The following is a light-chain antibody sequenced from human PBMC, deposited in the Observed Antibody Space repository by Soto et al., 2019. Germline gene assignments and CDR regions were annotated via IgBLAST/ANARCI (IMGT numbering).Light chain of an antibody. CDR1: SSDVGGYNY. V-gene: IGLV2-14*01. J-gene: IGLJ2*01. CDR3: SSYTSISTVV. CDR2: DVN. Sequence: QSALTQPASVSGSPGQSITISCTGTSSDVGGYNYVSCFQQYPGKAPKLTIYDVNNRPSGVSSRFSGSKSGNTASLTISGLQAEDEADYYCSSYTSISTVVFGGGTKLTVL.